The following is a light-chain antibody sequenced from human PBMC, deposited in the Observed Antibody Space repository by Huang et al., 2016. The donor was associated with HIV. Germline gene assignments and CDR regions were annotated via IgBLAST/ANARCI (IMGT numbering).Light chain of an antibody. V-gene: IGKV3-15*01. CDR1: QSVSFD. Sequence: EIVMTQSPATLSVSPGERATLSCRATQSVSFDLAWYQHRGGQAPRLLIYGASTRATGIPARFSGSGSGTEFTLTISSLQSEDFAVYYCQQYNNWPWTFGQGTKVEIE. CDR2: GAS. J-gene: IGKJ1*01. CDR3: QQYNNWPWT.